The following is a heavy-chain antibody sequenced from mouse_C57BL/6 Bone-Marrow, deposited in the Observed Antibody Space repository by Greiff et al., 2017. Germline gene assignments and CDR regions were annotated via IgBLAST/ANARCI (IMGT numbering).Heavy chain of an antibody. CDR1: GFTFSSYA. J-gene: IGHJ4*01. CDR3: ARVAYGFYAMDY. CDR2: ISDGGSYT. Sequence: EVKLMESGGGLVKPGGSLKLSCAASGFTFSSYAMSWVRQTPEKRLEWVATISDGGSYTYYPDNVKGRFTISRDNAKNNLYLQMSHLKSEDTAMYYCARVAYGFYAMDYWGQGTSGTASS. D-gene: IGHD2-2*01. V-gene: IGHV5-4*03.